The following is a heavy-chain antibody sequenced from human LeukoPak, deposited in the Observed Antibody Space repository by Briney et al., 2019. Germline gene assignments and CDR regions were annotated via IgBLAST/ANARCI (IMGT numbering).Heavy chain of an antibody. Sequence: SETLSLTCAVYGGSFSGYYWSWIRQPPGKGLEWIGEINHSGSTNYNPSLKSRVTISVDTSKNQFSLKLSSVTAADTAVYYCARQVPRDIVVVPARPFDPWGQGTLVTVSS. CDR3: ARQVPRDIVVVPARPFDP. V-gene: IGHV4-34*01. D-gene: IGHD2-2*01. J-gene: IGHJ5*02. CDR1: GGSFSGYY. CDR2: INHSGST.